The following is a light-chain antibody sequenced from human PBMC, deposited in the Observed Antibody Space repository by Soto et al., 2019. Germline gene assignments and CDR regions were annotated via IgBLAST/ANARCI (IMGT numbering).Light chain of an antibody. V-gene: IGLV2-23*02. CDR3: CSYAGSSTLYV. CDR1: SSDVGGYNL. CDR2: EVS. J-gene: IGLJ1*01. Sequence: QSALTQPASVSGSPGQSITISCTGTSSDVGGYNLVSWYQQHPGKAPKLMIYEVSKRPSGVSNRFSGSKSGNTASLTISGLQAEDEADYSCCSYAGSSTLYVFGTGTKVTV.